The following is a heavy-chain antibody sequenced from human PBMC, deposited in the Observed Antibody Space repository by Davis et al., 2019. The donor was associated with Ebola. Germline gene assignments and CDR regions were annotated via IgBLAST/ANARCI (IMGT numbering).Heavy chain of an antibody. D-gene: IGHD3-10*01. CDR2: IYYSGST. CDR1: GGSISSYY. V-gene: IGHV4-59*12. J-gene: IGHJ6*02. CDR3: ARFPVLLWFRESRYGMDV. Sequence: SETLSLTCTVSGGSISSYYWSWIRQPPGKGLEWIGYIYYSGSTNYNPSLKSRVTISVDTSKNQFSLKLSSVTAADTAVYYCARFPVLLWFRESRYGMDVWGQGTTVTVSS.